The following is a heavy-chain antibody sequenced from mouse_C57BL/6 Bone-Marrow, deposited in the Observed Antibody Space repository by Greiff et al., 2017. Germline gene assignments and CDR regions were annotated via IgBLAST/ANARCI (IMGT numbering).Heavy chain of an antibody. V-gene: IGHV3-6*01. CDR2: IRYDGSN. Sequence: VQLQASGPGLVKPSPSLSLTCSVSGYSITSCYYWNWIRQLPGNKLEWMGYIRYDGSNTYNQSFKNRTPITRDTSKNQFFLTLKAVTTEDTATYYGARGYYSNQYFDVWGTGTTVTVSS. CDR3: ARGYYSNQYFDV. J-gene: IGHJ1*03. CDR1: GYSITSCYY. D-gene: IGHD2-5*01.